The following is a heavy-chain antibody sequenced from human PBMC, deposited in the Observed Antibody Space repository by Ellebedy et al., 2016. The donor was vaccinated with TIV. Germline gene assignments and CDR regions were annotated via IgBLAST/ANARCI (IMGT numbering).Heavy chain of an antibody. J-gene: IGHJ5*02. CDR2: IILIFGIA. D-gene: IGHD4-23*01. CDR3: ARDPRGTTVVLPFDP. Sequence: AASVKVSCKASVCPFSSYAISWVRQASGQRLEWMGRIILIFGIANYTQKFQGRVTITSDRSTSTAYMELRSLRSYDTAVYYCARDPRGTTVVLPFDPWGQGTLVTVSS. V-gene: IGHV1-69*04. CDR1: VCPFSSYA.